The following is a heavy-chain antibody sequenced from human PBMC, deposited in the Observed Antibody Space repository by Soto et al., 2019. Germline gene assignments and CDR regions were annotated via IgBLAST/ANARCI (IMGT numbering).Heavy chain of an antibody. J-gene: IGHJ4*02. V-gene: IGHV4-34*01. D-gene: IGHD2-15*01. Sequence: PSETLSLTCAVYGGSFSGYYWSWIRQPPGKGLEWIGEINHSGSTNYNPSLKSRVTISVDTSKNQFSLKLSSVTAADTAVYYCASAKSLYYFDYWGQGTLVTVSS. CDR2: INHSGST. CDR3: ASAKSLYYFDY. CDR1: GGSFSGYY.